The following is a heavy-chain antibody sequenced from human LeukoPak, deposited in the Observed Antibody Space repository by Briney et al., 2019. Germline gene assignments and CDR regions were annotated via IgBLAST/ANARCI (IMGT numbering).Heavy chain of an antibody. CDR1: VNSFTSRW. J-gene: IGHJ3*01. Sequence: GESLKISCQGSVNSFTSRWIGWVRQMPGKGLEWMGIIYPGDSDTRYSSSFQGQVTMSVDTSISVAYLQWSSLKASDTGIYYCARALAGNLTDAFDLWGQGTMVTVAS. CDR3: ARALAGNLTDAFDL. D-gene: IGHD6-19*01. V-gene: IGHV5-51*01. CDR2: IYPGDSDT.